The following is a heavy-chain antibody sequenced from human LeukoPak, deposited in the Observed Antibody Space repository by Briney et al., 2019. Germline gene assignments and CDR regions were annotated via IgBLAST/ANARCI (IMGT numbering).Heavy chain of an antibody. Sequence: SETLSLTCIVSGGSISSGSYYWSWIRQPPGKGLEWIGYIYYSGSTNYNPSLKSRVTISVDTSKNQFSLKLSSVTAADTAVYYCASFLAGVFDYWGQGTLVTVSS. CDR1: GGSISSGSYY. V-gene: IGHV4-61*01. CDR2: IYYSGST. D-gene: IGHD6-13*01. J-gene: IGHJ4*02. CDR3: ASFLAGVFDY.